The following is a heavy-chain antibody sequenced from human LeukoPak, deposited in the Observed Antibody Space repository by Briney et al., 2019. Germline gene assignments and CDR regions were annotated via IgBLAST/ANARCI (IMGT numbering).Heavy chain of an antibody. CDR3: AKSMVRGVIRFDY. Sequence: GGSLRLSCAASGFTFTSYSMNWVRQAPGKGLEWVSTISGGGGSTYYADSVKGRFTISRDNSKNTLYLQVNSLRAEDTAVYYCAKSMVRGVIRFDYWGQGTLVTVSS. V-gene: IGHV3-23*01. D-gene: IGHD3-10*01. CDR1: GFTFTSYS. J-gene: IGHJ4*02. CDR2: ISGGGGST.